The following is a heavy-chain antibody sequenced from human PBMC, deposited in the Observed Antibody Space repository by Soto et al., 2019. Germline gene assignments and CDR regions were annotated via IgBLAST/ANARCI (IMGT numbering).Heavy chain of an antibody. Sequence: SQTLSLTCAISGDXVXXXXXXXXXXXXXPSRGLXWLGRTYYRSKWYNDYAVSAKSRITINPDTSKNQFSLQLNSVTPEDTAVXXCAXDLKSPGDSSSFSWFDPWGQGTLVTVSS. D-gene: IGHD6-13*01. CDR3: AXDLKSPGDSSSFSWFDP. V-gene: IGHV6-1*01. CDR2: TYYRSKWYN. J-gene: IGHJ5*02. CDR1: GDXVXXXXXX.